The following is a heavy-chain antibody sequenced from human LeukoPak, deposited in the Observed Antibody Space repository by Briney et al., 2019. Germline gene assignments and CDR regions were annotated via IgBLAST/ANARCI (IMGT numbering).Heavy chain of an antibody. V-gene: IGHV3-72*01. CDR2: IRNRAKSYTT. CDR3: ARVGDYYDSRGYSTDAFDM. J-gene: IGHJ3*02. Sequence: VGSLRLSCAASGFTFSDHFMDWVRQAPGKGLEWVGRIRNRAKSYTTQYAPSVKDRFTISRDDSRNSLYLQMNSLKTEDTAVYFCARVGDYYDSRGYSTDAFDMWGQGTMVTVSS. CDR1: GFTFSDHF. D-gene: IGHD3-22*01.